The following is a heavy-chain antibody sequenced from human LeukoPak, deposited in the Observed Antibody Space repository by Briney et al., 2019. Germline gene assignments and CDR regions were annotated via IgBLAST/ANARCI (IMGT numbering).Heavy chain of an antibody. D-gene: IGHD3-3*01. V-gene: IGHV4-30-4*08. CDR2: IYYSGST. J-gene: IGHJ5*02. Sequence: PSQTLSLTCTVSDGSISSGDYYWSWIRQPPGKGLEWIGYIYYSGSTYYNPSLKGRVTISVDTSKNQFSLKLSSVTAADTAVYYCARARDFWSGYATWFDPWGQGTLVTVSS. CDR1: DGSISSGDYY. CDR3: ARARDFWSGYATWFDP.